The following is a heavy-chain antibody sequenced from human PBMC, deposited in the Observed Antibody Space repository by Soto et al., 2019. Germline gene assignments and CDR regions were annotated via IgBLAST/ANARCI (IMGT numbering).Heavy chain of an antibody. CDR3: ARDGEYYYGSGSLIDY. Sequence: ASVKVSCKASGYTFSSYGISWVRQAPGQGLEWMGWISTYNGNTNYAQKLQGRVTMTTDTSTSTAYMELRSLRSDDTAVYYCARDGEYYYGSGSLIDYSGQGTLVTVSS. D-gene: IGHD3-10*01. V-gene: IGHV1-18*01. CDR2: ISTYNGNT. J-gene: IGHJ4*02. CDR1: GYTFSSYG.